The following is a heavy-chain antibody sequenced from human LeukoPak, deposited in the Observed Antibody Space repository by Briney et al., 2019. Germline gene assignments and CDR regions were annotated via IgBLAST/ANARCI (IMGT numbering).Heavy chain of an antibody. CDR2: ISGSGGST. D-gene: IGHD2-21*02. V-gene: IGHV3-23*01. CDR1: GFTFSSYG. Sequence: GGSLRLSCAASGFTFSSYGMSWVRQAPGKGLEWVSAISGSGGSTYYAGSVKGRFTISRDNSKNTLYLQMNSLRADDTAVYYCAKSHHVTAIDYWGQGTLVTVSS. CDR3: AKSHHVTAIDY. J-gene: IGHJ4*02.